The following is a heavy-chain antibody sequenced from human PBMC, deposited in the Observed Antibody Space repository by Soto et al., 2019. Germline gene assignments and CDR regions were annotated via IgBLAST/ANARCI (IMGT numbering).Heavy chain of an antibody. CDR1: GFNFGNYA. CDR3: WPSRNTWSAPLKPDFDY. CDR2: IGGGGNT. Sequence: PGGSLRLSCAASGFNFGNYAISWVRQAPGKGPEWVSSIGGGGNTFYADSVKGRFTISRCNSKNIVFLQINTLRSDDWAGYYCWPSRNTWSAPLKPDFDYWGPGTLDTASS. V-gene: IGHV3-23*01. D-gene: IGHD1-20*01. J-gene: IGHJ4*02.